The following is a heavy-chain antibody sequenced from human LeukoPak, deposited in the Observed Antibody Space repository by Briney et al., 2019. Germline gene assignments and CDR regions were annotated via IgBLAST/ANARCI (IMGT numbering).Heavy chain of an antibody. D-gene: IGHD2-8*01. Sequence: GASVKVSCKTSGGTFSSYTISWVRQAPGQGLEWMGRIIPFLGIANYAQKFQGRVTMTRDTSISTAYMELSRLRSDDTAVYYCARDSARYCTNGVCQPWGQGTLVTVSS. CDR3: ARDSARYCTNGVCQP. J-gene: IGHJ5*02. CDR2: IIPFLGIA. CDR1: GGTFSSYT. V-gene: IGHV1-69*04.